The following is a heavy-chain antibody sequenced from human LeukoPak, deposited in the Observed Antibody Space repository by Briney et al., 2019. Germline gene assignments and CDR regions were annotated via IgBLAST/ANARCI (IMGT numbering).Heavy chain of an antibody. CDR3: ARGLTYYYGSGSPRRFDP. CDR2: IIPIFGTA. D-gene: IGHD3-10*01. J-gene: IGHJ5*02. CDR1: GGTFSSYA. Sequence: SVKVSCKASGGTFSSYAISWVRQAPGQGLEWMGRIIPIFGTANYAQKFQGRVTITTDESTSTAYMELSSLRSEDTAVYYCARGLTYYYGSGSPRRFDPWGQGTLVTVSS. V-gene: IGHV1-69*05.